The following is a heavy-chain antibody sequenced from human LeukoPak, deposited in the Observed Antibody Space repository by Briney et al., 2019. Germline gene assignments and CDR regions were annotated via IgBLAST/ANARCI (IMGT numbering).Heavy chain of an antibody. J-gene: IGHJ4*02. CDR2: ISYRGTT. CDR3: VREHDWGDFDY. CDR1: GGSVTTGRYY. V-gene: IGHV4-61*01. Sequence: SETLSLTCTVSGGSVTTGRYYWSWIRQSPGEGLEWIGYISYRGTTNYNPSLKSRITSSVDTSKNQFSLKVISVTAADTAVYYCVREHDWGDFDYWGQGTLVTVSS. D-gene: IGHD3-9*01.